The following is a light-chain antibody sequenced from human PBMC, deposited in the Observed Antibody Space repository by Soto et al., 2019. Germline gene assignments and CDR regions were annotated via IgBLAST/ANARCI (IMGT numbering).Light chain of an antibody. Sequence: ETVLTQSPGTLSLSPGERATLSCRASQSVSSSDLAWYQQKPGQAPRLLIYGASRRATGIPARFSGSGSGTDFTLTISRLEPEDFAVYYCQQYGRSPPSWTFGQGTKVEIK. CDR3: QQYGRSPPSWT. V-gene: IGKV3-20*01. J-gene: IGKJ1*01. CDR2: GAS. CDR1: QSVSSSD.